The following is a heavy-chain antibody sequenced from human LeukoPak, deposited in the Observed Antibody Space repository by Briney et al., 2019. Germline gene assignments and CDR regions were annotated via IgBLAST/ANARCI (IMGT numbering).Heavy chain of an antibody. J-gene: IGHJ6*03. V-gene: IGHV1-69*06. CDR2: IIPIFGTA. Sequence: GTSVKVSCKASGGTFSSYAISWVRQAPGQGLEWMGGIIPIFGTANYAQKFQGRVTITADKSTSTAYMELSSLRSEDTAVYYCARVGFGAPGDYYMDVWGKGTTVTISS. CDR3: ARVGFGAPGDYYMDV. CDR1: GGTFSSYA. D-gene: IGHD3-10*01.